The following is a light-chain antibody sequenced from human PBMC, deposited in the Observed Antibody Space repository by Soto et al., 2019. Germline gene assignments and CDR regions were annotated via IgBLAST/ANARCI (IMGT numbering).Light chain of an antibody. CDR2: DAS. V-gene: IGKV1-5*01. CDR3: QQSYNTPRT. J-gene: IGKJ4*01. Sequence: DIQMTQSPSTLSASVGDRVTITCRASQSISSWLAWYQQKLGRAPRLLIYDASSLESGVPSRFSGSGYGTEFTLTISSLQPDDFATYYCQQSYNTPRTFGGGTKVDSK. CDR1: QSISSW.